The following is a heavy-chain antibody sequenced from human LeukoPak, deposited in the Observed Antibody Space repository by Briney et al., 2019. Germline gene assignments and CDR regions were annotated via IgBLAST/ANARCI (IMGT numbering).Heavy chain of an antibody. Sequence: GRSLRLSCAASGFTFDDYAMHWVRQAPGKGLEWVSGISWNSGSICYADSVKGRFTISRDNAKNSLYLQMNSLRAEDTALYYCAKDDSPRGDFWSGYYTSDSYYFDYWGQGTLVTVSS. CDR3: AKDDSPRGDFWSGYYTSDSYYFDY. CDR1: GFTFDDYA. V-gene: IGHV3-9*01. D-gene: IGHD3-3*01. J-gene: IGHJ4*02. CDR2: ISWNSGSI.